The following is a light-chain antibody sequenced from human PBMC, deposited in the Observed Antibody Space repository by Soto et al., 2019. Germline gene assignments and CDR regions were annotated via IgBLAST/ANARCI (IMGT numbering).Light chain of an antibody. V-gene: IGLV1-40*01. CDR1: SSTIGAGYD. J-gene: IGLJ1*01. CDR3: QSHDSSLSAYV. CDR2: GNS. Sequence: QSVLTQPPSVSGAPGQRVTISCTGSSSTIGAGYDVHWYQQLPGTGPKLLISGNSNRPSGVPDRFSGSRSGTSASLAITGLRAEDEADYYCQSHDSSLSAYVFGTGTKVTVL.